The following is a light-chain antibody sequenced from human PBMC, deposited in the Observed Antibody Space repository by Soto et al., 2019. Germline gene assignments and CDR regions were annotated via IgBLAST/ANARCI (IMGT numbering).Light chain of an antibody. CDR2: AAS. CDR3: QQYITYPLT. J-gene: IGKJ1*01. CDR1: QSIRGW. Sequence: DIQMTQSPSTLSASVGDRVTITCRASQSIRGWLAWLQQQPGKAPKLLIYAASNLESAVPSRFSGSGSGTEFTLTINGLQPDDFATYYCQQYITYPLTFGQGTKVEI. V-gene: IGKV1-5*03.